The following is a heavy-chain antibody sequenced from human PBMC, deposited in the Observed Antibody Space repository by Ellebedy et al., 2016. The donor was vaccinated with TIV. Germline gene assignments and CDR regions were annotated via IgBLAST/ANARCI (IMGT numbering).Heavy chain of an antibody. D-gene: IGHD2-21*01. J-gene: IGHJ6*02. Sequence: AASVKVSCKASGGTFSSYGISWVRQAPGQGLEWMGRIIPIFGIANYAQKFQGRVTFTADKSTSTAYMDLSSLRSEDTAVYYFARGVETASMDYDGDKNYYYYGMDVWGQGTTVTVSS. CDR3: ARGVETASMDYDGDKNYYYYGMDV. V-gene: IGHV1-69*04. CDR1: GGTFSSYG. CDR2: IIPIFGIA.